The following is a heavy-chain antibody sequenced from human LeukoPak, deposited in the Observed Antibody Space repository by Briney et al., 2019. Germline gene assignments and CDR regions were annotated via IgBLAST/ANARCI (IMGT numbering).Heavy chain of an antibody. CDR1: GYTFTSYG. Sequence: GAAVTVSCMASGYTFTSYGISGVRQARGQGVEGMGWISAYNGNTNYAQKLQGRVTMTTPPSTSTAYMELRSLRSDDTAVYYCTHSSGYWGQGTLVTVSS. J-gene: IGHJ4*02. CDR2: ISAYNGNT. CDR3: THSSGY. V-gene: IGHV1-18*01.